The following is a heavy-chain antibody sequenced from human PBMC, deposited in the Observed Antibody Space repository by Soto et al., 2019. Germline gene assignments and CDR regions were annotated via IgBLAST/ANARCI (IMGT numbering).Heavy chain of an antibody. Sequence: QLQLQESGPGLVKPSETLSLTCTVSGGSISSSSYYWGWIRQPPGKGLEWIGSIYYSGSTYYNPSLKSRVTISVDTSKNQFALKLSSVTAADTAVYYCARHSIRYFDLWGRGTLVTVSS. V-gene: IGHV4-39*01. D-gene: IGHD3-9*01. CDR3: ARHSIRYFDL. CDR1: GGSISSSSYY. J-gene: IGHJ2*01. CDR2: IYYSGST.